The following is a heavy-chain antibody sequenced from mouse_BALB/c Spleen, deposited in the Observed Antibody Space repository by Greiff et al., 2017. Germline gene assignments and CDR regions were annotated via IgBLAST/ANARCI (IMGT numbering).Heavy chain of an antibody. Sequence: QVQLQHPGAELVKPGASVKLSCKASGYTFTSYWMHWVKQRPGQGLEWIGEIDPSDSYTNYNQKFKGKATLTVDKSYSTAYMQLSSLTSEDSAVYYCARDYYGYGDAMDYWGQGTSVTVSA. CDR3: ARDYYGYGDAMDY. V-gene: IGHV1-69*02. CDR2: IDPSDSYT. CDR1: GYTFTSYW. D-gene: IGHD1-2*01. J-gene: IGHJ4*01.